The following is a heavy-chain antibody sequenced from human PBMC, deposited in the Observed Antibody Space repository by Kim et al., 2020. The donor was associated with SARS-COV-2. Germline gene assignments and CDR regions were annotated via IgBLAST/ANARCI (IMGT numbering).Heavy chain of an antibody. V-gene: IGHV3-23*01. D-gene: IGHD3-10*01. J-gene: IGHJ4*02. CDR1: GFTFSKYA. CDR3: AKNHDSGIAAYDY. CDR2: ISPSGNSI. Sequence: GGSLRLSCAASGFTFSKYAMTWVRQAPGKGPEWVSAISPSGNSIYYTDSVKGRFSISRDNSKNTLCLQMNSLRAEDTAVYYCAKNHDSGIAAYDYWGQGTLVTVSS.